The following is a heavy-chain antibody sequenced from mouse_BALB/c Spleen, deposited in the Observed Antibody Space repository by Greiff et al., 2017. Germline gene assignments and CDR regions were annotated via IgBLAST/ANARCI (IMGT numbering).Heavy chain of an antibody. CDR2: ISSGSSTI. D-gene: IGHD2-4*01. V-gene: IGHV5-17*02. CDR3: ARSITWYFDV. Sequence: EVQGVESGGGLVQPGGSRKLSCAASGFTFSSFGMHWVRQAPEMGLEWVAYISSGSSTIYYADTVKGRFTISRDNPKNTLFLQMTSLRSEDTAMYYCARSITWYFDVWGAGTTVTVSS. J-gene: IGHJ1*01. CDR1: GFTFSSFG.